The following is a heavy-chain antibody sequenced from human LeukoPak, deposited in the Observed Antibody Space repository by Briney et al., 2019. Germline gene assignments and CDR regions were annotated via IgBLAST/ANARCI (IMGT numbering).Heavy chain of an antibody. CDR1: GGSISRYY. D-gene: IGHD6-13*01. V-gene: IGHV4-4*07. CDR3: ARTAAAPYFDY. Sequence: PSETLSLTCTVSGGSISRYYWSWIRQPAGKGLEWIGRIYTSGSTNYNPSLKSRVTISVDKSKNQFSLKLSSVTAADTAVYYCARTAAAPYFDYWGQGTLVTVSS. J-gene: IGHJ4*02. CDR2: IYTSGST.